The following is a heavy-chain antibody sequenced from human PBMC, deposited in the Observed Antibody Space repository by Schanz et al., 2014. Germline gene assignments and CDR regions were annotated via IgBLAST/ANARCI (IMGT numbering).Heavy chain of an antibody. D-gene: IGHD6-13*01. CDR1: GFSFSSYS. CDR2: ISHSGGSK. J-gene: IGHJ4*01. CDR3: AREQIMAAAGLVDY. V-gene: IGHV3-23*04. Sequence: DLVESGGGLIQRGESLRLSCSASGFSFSSYSMNWVRQAPGKGLEWVSSISHSGGSKYYADSVKGRFTISRDNSKNTLYLQMNSLRAEDTAVYYCAREQIMAAAGLVDYWGHGTLVTVSS.